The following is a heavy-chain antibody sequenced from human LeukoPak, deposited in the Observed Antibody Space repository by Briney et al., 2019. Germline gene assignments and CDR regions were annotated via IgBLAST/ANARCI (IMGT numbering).Heavy chain of an antibody. J-gene: IGHJ5*02. CDR3: ASTFSSSSSPTWFDP. CDR2: IYYSGST. D-gene: IGHD6-6*01. CDR1: GFTFSSYA. V-gene: IGHV4-59*01. Sequence: GSLRLSCAASGFTFSSYAMSWVRQAPGKGLEWIGYIYYSGSTNYNPSLKSRVTISVDTSKNQFSLKLSSVTAADTAVYYCASTFSSSSSPTWFDPWGQGTLVTVSS.